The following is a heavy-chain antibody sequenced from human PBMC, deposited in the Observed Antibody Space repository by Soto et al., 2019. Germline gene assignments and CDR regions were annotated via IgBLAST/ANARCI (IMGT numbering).Heavy chain of an antibody. D-gene: IGHD6-19*01. CDR3: AKRRVAVAFRDVGYFDY. CDR2: ISVSGGST. CDR1: GCTFSSDA. Sequence: GGSLTLSCAASGCTFSSDAMSWVRQAPGKGLEWVSAISVSGGSTYYADSVKGRFTISRDNSKNTLYLQMNSLRAEDTAVYYCAKRRVAVAFRDVGYFDYWGQGTLVTVSS. J-gene: IGHJ4*02. V-gene: IGHV3-23*01.